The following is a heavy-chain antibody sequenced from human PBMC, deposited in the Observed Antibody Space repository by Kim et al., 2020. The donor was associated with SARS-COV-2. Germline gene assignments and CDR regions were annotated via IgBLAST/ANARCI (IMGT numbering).Heavy chain of an antibody. CDR2: ISGSAGST. V-gene: IGHV3-23*01. Sequence: GGSLRLSCAASGFSFSSYAMSWVRQAPGKGLEWVSAISGSAGSTYYADSVKGRFTISRDNSKNTLNLQMNSLRAEDTAVYFCATDLNYDRGYWGQGTLVTVSS. D-gene: IGHD3-22*01. CDR3: ATDLNYDRGY. J-gene: IGHJ4*02. CDR1: GFSFSSYA.